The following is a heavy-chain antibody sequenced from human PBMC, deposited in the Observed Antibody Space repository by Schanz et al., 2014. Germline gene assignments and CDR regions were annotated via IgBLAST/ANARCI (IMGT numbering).Heavy chain of an antibody. D-gene: IGHD5-12*01. CDR3: ARDRPSGYALDF. J-gene: IGHJ4*02. Sequence: VHLVESGGGLVQPGGSLRLSCAASGITFSRHAMSWVRQAPGKGLEWVAAISYDGSNSYYADSVKGRFTISRDNSKKTLYVQMNSLRAEDTAVYYCARDRPSGYALDFWGQGTLVTVSS. CDR1: GITFSRHA. CDR2: ISYDGSNS. V-gene: IGHV3-30*03.